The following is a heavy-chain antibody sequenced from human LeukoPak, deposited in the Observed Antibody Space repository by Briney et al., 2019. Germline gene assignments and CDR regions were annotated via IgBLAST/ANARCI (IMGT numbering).Heavy chain of an antibody. Sequence: GLEWVSSISSSSSYIYYADSVKGRFTISRDNAKNSLYLQMNSLRAEDTAVYYCARGPYGDYWGQGTLVTVSS. V-gene: IGHV3-21*01. D-gene: IGHD4-17*01. J-gene: IGHJ4*02. CDR2: ISSSSSYI. CDR3: ARGPYGDY.